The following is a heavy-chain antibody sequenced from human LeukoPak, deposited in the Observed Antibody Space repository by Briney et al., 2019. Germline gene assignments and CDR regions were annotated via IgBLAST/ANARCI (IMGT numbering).Heavy chain of an antibody. V-gene: IGHV1-2*02. D-gene: IGHD2-2*01. CDR3: ARSGPIVVVPAKYFQH. CDR1: GYTFTGYY. CDR2: INPNSGGT. J-gene: IGHJ1*01. Sequence: ASVKVSFKASGYTFTGYYMHWVRQAPGRGLEWMGWINPNSGGTNYAQKFQGRVTMTRDTSISTAYMELSRLRSDDTAVYYCARSGPIVVVPAKYFQHWGQGTLVTVSS.